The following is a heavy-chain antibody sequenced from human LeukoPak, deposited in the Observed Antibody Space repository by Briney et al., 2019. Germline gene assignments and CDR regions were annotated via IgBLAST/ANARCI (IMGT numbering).Heavy chain of an antibody. V-gene: IGHV3-23*01. CDR1: GFTFRSYA. D-gene: IGHD6-19*01. CDR3: AKSSSGWYGWYSDL. J-gene: IGHJ2*01. Sequence: PGGSLRLSCAASGFTFRSYAMNWVRQAPGKGLEWVSGVSGSGDSAHYADSVKGRFTISRDNSKNTLYLQMNSLRAEDTALYYCAKSSSGWYGWYSDLWGRGTLVTVSS. CDR2: VSGSGDSA.